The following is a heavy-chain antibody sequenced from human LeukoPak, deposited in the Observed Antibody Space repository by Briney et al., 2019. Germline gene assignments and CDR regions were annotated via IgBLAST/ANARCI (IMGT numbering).Heavy chain of an antibody. Sequence: GGSLRLSCAASGFTFSSYSMNWVRQAPGKGLEWVSAISGSGGSTYYADSVKGRFTISRDNSKNTLYLQMNSLRAEDTAVYYCAKGVGRFLEWLGGYFDYWGQGTLVTVSS. J-gene: IGHJ4*02. CDR2: ISGSGGST. V-gene: IGHV3-23*01. CDR1: GFTFSSYS. CDR3: AKGVGRFLEWLGGYFDY. D-gene: IGHD3-3*01.